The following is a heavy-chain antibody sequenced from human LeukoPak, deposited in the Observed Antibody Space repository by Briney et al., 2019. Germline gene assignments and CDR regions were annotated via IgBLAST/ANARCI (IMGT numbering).Heavy chain of an antibody. CDR3: ARDVNYYGSGNPDY. Sequence: PGGSLRLSCAASGFIFSSYEMNWVRQAPGKGLEWISYISSGGSSIDYADSVKGRFTISRDNAKNTLYLQMNSLRAEDTAVYYCARDVNYYGSGNPDYWGQGTLVTVSS. CDR1: GFIFSSYE. V-gene: IGHV3-48*03. CDR2: ISSGGSSI. D-gene: IGHD3-10*01. J-gene: IGHJ4*02.